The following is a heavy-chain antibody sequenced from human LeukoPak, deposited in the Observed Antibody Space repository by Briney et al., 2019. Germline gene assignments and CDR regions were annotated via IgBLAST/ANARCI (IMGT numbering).Heavy chain of an antibody. CDR3: ARDLSLTMVRGAGRAFDT. Sequence: SETLSLTCTVSGGSISSYYWSWIRQPAGKGLEWIGRIYTSGSTNYNPSLKSRVTMSVDTSKNQFSLKLSSVTAADTAVYYCARDLSLTMVRGAGRAFDTWGQGTMVTVSS. D-gene: IGHD3-10*01. CDR2: IYTSGST. V-gene: IGHV4-4*07. CDR1: GGSISSYY. J-gene: IGHJ3*02.